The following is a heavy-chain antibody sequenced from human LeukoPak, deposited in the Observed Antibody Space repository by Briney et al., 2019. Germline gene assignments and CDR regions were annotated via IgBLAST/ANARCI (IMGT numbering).Heavy chain of an antibody. Sequence: GGSLRLSCAASRFSFINHGMSWVRQAPGKGLEWVSSITGTGNRTYYVDSVKGRFTISRDNSKNTLFLHMNSLRAEDTAVYSCAKGYYGSGSYGWFDYWGQGTLVTVSS. CDR1: RFSFINHG. V-gene: IGHV3-23*01. D-gene: IGHD3-10*01. CDR3: AKGYYGSGSYGWFDY. J-gene: IGHJ4*02. CDR2: ITGTGNRT.